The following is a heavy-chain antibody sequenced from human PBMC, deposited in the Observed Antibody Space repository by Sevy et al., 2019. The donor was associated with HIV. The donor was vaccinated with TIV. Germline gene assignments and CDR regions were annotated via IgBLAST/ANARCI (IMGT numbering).Heavy chain of an antibody. V-gene: IGHV3-23*01. CDR3: ANGLYYDNSLFDY. CDR2: ISGSGGSS. Sequence: GGSLRLSCVASEFRLSNYAMNWVRQAPGKGLEWVSGISGSGGSSYYASSAKGRCNFYSDNSKNTLYLQMNSMRAEDTAMYYCANGLYYDNSLFDYWGQGILVTVSS. J-gene: IGHJ4*02. D-gene: IGHD3-22*01. CDR1: EFRLSNYA.